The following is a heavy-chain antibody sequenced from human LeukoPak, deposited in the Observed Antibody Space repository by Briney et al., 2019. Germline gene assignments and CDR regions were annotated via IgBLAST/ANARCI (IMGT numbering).Heavy chain of an antibody. CDR3: ARVRDEYYYDSSGYRYYFDY. D-gene: IGHD3-22*01. CDR1: GGTFSSYA. Sequence: GASVKVSCKASGGTFSSYAISWVRQAPGQGLEWMGGIIPIFGTANYAQKFQGRVTITTDESTSTAYMELSSLRSEDTAVYYCARVRDEYYYDSSGYRYYFDYWGQGTLVTVSS. V-gene: IGHV1-69*05. J-gene: IGHJ4*02. CDR2: IIPIFGTA.